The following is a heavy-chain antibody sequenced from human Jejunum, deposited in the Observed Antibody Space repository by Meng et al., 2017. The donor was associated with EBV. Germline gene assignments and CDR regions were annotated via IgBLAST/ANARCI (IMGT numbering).Heavy chain of an antibody. J-gene: IGHJ4*02. CDR1: GDSIDSRNW. V-gene: IGHV4-4*02. CDR3: VRGGDYCLVY. Sequence: VKRQVSGPGLVKPSGTLSLTCAVSGDSIDSRNWWSWVRQSPERGLEWIGEIYYSGSTNYNPSLKSRVTILVDRSENHFSLHLSSVTAADTAVYYCVRGGDYCLVYWGQGTLVTVSS. CDR2: IYYSGST. D-gene: IGHD2-21*02.